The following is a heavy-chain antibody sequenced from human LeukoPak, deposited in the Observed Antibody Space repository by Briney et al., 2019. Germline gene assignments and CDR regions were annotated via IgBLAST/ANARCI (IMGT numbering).Heavy chain of an antibody. Sequence: PEGSLRLSCAVSGFPFSIYEMNWVRQAPGKGLEWVSNIGSSGAAIYYADSVRGRFTISRDNAKNSLYLQMNGLRAEDTAVYYCALLAVASDFDYWGQGALVTVSS. V-gene: IGHV3-48*03. J-gene: IGHJ4*02. D-gene: IGHD6-19*01. CDR3: ALLAVASDFDY. CDR1: GFPFSIYE. CDR2: IGSSGAAI.